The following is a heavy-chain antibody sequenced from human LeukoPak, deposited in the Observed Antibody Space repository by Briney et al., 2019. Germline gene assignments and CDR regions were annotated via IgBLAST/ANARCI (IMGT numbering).Heavy chain of an antibody. Sequence: SETLSLTCTVSGGSISSYYWSWIRQPPGKGLEWIGYIYYSGSTNYNPSLKSRVTISVDTSKNQFSLKLSSVTAADTAVYYCARGRGGSPLTYYFDYWGQGTLVTVSS. V-gene: IGHV4-59*01. CDR2: IYYSGST. J-gene: IGHJ4*02. CDR3: ARGRGGSPLTYYFDY. CDR1: GGSISSYY. D-gene: IGHD1-26*01.